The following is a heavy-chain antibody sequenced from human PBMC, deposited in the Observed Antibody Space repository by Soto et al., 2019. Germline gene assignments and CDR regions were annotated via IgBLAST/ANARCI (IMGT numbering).Heavy chain of an antibody. CDR1: GGTFSSYG. V-gene: IGHV1-69*01. D-gene: IGHD6-19*01. J-gene: IGHJ3*02. Sequence: QGQLVQSGAEEKKPGSSVRVSCKAPGGTFSSYGSSWVRQAPGQGLEWMGGISPMVGMANYAERFQGRVTITADESTSTAHMELRSLTSEDTATYYCAREGYNSGRDPLDIWGQGPMVSVAS. CDR3: AREGYNSGRDPLDI. CDR2: ISPMVGMA.